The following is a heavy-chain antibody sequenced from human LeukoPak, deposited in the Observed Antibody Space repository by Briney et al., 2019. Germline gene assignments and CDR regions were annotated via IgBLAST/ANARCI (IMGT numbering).Heavy chain of an antibody. D-gene: IGHD4-23*01. J-gene: IGHJ4*02. V-gene: IGHV3-23*01. Sequence: GGSLRLSCAASGFTFSSYAMSWVRQAPGKGLEWVSALTGSGDSTYYADSVKGRFTISRDNSKNTLYLQMNSLRAEDTAVYYCAKDIATVVTPFCGYWGQGTLVTVSS. CDR1: GFTFSSYA. CDR2: LTGSGDST. CDR3: AKDIATVVTPFCGY.